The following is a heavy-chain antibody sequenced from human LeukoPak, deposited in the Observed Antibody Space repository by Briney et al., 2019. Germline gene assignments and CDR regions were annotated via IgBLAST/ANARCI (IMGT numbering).Heavy chain of an antibody. CDR1: GGSITSYY. V-gene: IGHV4-59*08. D-gene: IGHD3-9*01. CDR2: IHDSGSS. J-gene: IGHJ4*02. CDR3: ARQAYLSGYFTLDY. Sequence: SETLSLTCTVSGGSITSYYWNWIRQPPGKGLEWIGYIHDSGSSNYNPSLKSRVTISLDTSKNQSSLKLTSVTAADTAVYYCARQAYLSGYFTLDYWGQGSRVTVPS.